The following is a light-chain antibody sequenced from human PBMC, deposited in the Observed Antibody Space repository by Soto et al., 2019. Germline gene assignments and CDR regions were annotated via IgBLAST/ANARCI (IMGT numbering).Light chain of an antibody. Sequence: EVVMTQSPDFLSVSPGDTVTLSCRASESVAGDLAWFQQKPGQAPRLLIYATSRRASGIPARFAGSGSGTEFSLTISSLQSEDFASYYCQQYNKWRTFGQGTKVDLK. CDR1: ESVAGD. V-gene: IGKV3-15*01. J-gene: IGKJ1*01. CDR3: QQYNKWRT. CDR2: ATS.